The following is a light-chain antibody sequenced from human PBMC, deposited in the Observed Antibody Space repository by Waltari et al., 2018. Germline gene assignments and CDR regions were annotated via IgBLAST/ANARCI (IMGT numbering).Light chain of an antibody. V-gene: IGLV2-23*02. CDR2: AVS. J-gene: IGLJ2*01. CDR1: SSDVGTYKR. CDR3: SSYAGSSKGV. Sequence: QSALTQPASVSGSPGQSITISCTGTSSDVGTYKRVSWYQQHPGKAPKVLISAVSKRPAGFSGRFSGAKSGDMASLTISGLQPEDEAEYFCSSYAGSSKGVFGGGTKVTVL.